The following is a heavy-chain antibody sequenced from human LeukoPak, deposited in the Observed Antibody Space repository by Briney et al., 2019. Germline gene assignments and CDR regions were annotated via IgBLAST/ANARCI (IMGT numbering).Heavy chain of an antibody. CDR2: IIPIFGTA. CDR3: ASIGSAMVRGATQTRGYYYYGMDV. Sequence: ASVKVSCKASGGTFSSYAISWVRQAPGQGLEWMGGIIPIFGTANYAQKFQGRVTITADESTSTAYMELSSLRSEDTAVYYCASIGSAMVRGATQTRGYYYYGMDVWGKGTTVTVSS. D-gene: IGHD3-10*01. CDR1: GGTFSSYA. J-gene: IGHJ6*04. V-gene: IGHV1-69*13.